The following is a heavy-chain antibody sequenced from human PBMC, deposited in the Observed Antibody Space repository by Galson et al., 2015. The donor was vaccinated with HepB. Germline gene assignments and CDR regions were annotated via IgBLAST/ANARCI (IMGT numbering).Heavy chain of an antibody. D-gene: IGHD6-19*01. CDR2: IIPIFGTA. CDR1: GGTFSSYA. Sequence: SVKVSCKASGGTFSSYAISWVRQAPGQGLEWMGGIIPIFGTANYAQKFQGRVTITADKSTSTAYMELSSLRSEDTAVYYCASSSSGWKGGAFDIWGQGTMVTVSS. V-gene: IGHV1-69*06. CDR3: ASSSSGWKGGAFDI. J-gene: IGHJ3*02.